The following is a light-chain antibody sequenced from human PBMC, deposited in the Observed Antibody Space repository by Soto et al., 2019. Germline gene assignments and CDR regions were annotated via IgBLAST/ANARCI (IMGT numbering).Light chain of an antibody. V-gene: IGKV1D-12*01. CDR2: TAS. J-gene: IGKJ5*01. Sequence: DIQLTQSPSSVSASVGDTVTVTCRASQDITSWLAWYQQKPGKAPHLLIHTASSLQSGVPARLSDSGSGTEYTLVINSLQPEDFATYYCQQANSLSSITFGQGTRLEIK. CDR3: QQANSLSSIT. CDR1: QDITSW.